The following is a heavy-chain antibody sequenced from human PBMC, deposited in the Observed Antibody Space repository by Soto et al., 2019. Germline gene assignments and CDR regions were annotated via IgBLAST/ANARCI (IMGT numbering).Heavy chain of an antibody. CDR2: IYHSGST. CDR3: ARYKSNYYSGMAV. J-gene: IGHJ6*02. Sequence: TSETLSLTWAVYGGSISSGGYCWSWIRQPPGKGLEWIGYIYHSGSTYYNSSLKSRVTISVDTSKNQFSLKLSSVTAADTAVYYCARYKSNYYSGMAVLLHGTTVTVSS. D-gene: IGHD5-12*01. CDR1: GGSISSGGYC. V-gene: IGHV4-30-2*02.